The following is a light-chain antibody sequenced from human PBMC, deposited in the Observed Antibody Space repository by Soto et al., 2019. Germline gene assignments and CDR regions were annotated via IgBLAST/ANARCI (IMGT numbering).Light chain of an antibody. CDR3: QQYGSSPPIT. V-gene: IGKV3-20*01. CDR1: QCVSGSR. J-gene: IGKJ5*01. CDR2: GAS. Sequence: EVVLTQSPATLSLSPGERATLSCRASQCVSGSRLAWYQQKPGQAPRLLIYGASSRATGIPDRFSGSGSGTDFTLTISRLEPEDFAVYYCQQYGSSPPITFGQGTRLEIK.